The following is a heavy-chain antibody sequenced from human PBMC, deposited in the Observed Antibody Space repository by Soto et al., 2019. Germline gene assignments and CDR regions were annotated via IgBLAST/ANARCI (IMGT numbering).Heavy chain of an antibody. CDR3: AKDRVNSSGWPNDAFDI. CDR2: ISYDGSNK. Sequence: PGGSLRLSCAASGFTFSSYGMHWVRQAPGKGLEWVAVISYDGSNKYYADSVKGRFTISRDNSKNTLYLQMNSLRAEDTAVYYCAKDRVNSSGWPNDAFDIWGQGTMVTVSS. J-gene: IGHJ3*02. D-gene: IGHD6-19*01. V-gene: IGHV3-30*18. CDR1: GFTFSSYG.